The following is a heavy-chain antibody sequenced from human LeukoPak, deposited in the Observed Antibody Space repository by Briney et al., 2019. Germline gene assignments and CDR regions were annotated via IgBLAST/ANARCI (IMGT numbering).Heavy chain of an antibody. J-gene: IGHJ5*02. D-gene: IGHD3-22*01. CDR1: GFTFSSYN. Sequence: PGGSLRLSCAASGFTFSSYNMNWVRQAPGKGLEWVSSISSSSSYIYYADSVKGRFTISRDNAKNSLYLQMNSLRAEDTAVYYCARVHYYGSSGYYAWGQGTLVTVSS. CDR3: ARVHYYGSSGYYA. V-gene: IGHV3-21*01. CDR2: ISSSSSYI.